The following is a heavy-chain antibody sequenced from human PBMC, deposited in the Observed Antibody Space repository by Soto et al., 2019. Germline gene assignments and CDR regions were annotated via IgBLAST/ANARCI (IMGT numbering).Heavy chain of an antibody. V-gene: IGHV1-24*01. Sequence: GASVKVSCKVSGYTLTELSMHWVRQAPGKGLEWMGGFDTEDGKTIYAQKLKGRVTMTEDTSTDTVYMDLSSLRSEDTAVYYCARDFPGNFWGQGTLVTVSS. CDR3: ARDFPGNF. CDR1: GYTLTELS. J-gene: IGHJ4*02. CDR2: FDTEDGKT. D-gene: IGHD3-3*01.